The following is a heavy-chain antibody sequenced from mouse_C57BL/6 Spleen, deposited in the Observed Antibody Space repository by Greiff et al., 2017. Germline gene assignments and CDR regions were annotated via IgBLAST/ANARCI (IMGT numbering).Heavy chain of an antibody. V-gene: IGHV5-17*01. J-gene: IGHJ4*01. Sequence: EVQVVESGGGLVKPGGSLKLSCAASGFTFSDYGMHWVRQAPEKGLEWVAYISSGSSTIYYADTVKGRFTISRDNAKNTLFLQMTSLRSEDTAMYYCARPLYSNYEVRYAMDYWGQGTSVTVSS. CDR2: ISSGSSTI. CDR3: ARPLYSNYEVRYAMDY. D-gene: IGHD2-5*01. CDR1: GFTFSDYG.